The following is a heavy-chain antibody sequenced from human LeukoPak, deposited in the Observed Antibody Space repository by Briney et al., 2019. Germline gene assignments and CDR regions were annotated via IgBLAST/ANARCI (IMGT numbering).Heavy chain of an antibody. CDR3: ARGPGYGDYGL. Sequence: GSLRLSCAASGFTFSSYAMSWIRQPPGKGLEWIGEINHSGSTNYNPSLKSRVTISVDTSKNQFSLKLSSVTAADTAVYYCARGPGYGDYGLWGQGTLVTVSS. CDR1: GFTFSSYA. J-gene: IGHJ4*02. CDR2: INHSGST. D-gene: IGHD4-17*01. V-gene: IGHV4-34*01.